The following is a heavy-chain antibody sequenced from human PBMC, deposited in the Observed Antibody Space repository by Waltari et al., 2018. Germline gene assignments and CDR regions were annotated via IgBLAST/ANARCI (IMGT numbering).Heavy chain of an antibody. CDR2: IYYSGVT. V-gene: IGHV4-39*01. CDR1: GGSISSSSYY. D-gene: IGHD3-10*01. J-gene: IGHJ3*02. Sequence: QLQLQESGPGLVKPSETLSLTCTVSGGSISSSSYYWGWLGQPPGKGLEWSGSIYYSGVTYYNPSLKRLVTISVDTSKNQFSLKTSSVTAADTAVYYCARHASRGAQAFDIWGQGTMVTVSS. CDR3: ARHASRGAQAFDI.